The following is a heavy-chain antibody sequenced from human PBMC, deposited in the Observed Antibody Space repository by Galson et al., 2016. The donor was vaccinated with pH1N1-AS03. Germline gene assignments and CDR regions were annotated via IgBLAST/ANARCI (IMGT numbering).Heavy chain of an antibody. D-gene: IGHD5/OR15-5a*01. V-gene: IGHV3-23*01. J-gene: IGHJ4*02. Sequence: SLRLSCAASGFTFSSFVMSWVRQAPGKGLEWVAAITGSGGTTYYRDSVKGRFTVSRDNSNNTLYLELNSLRAGDTAIYYCAKDLRSKIKVSGFDYWGQGALVTVSS. CDR2: ITGSGGTT. CDR1: GFTFSSFV. CDR3: AKDLRSKIKVSGFDY.